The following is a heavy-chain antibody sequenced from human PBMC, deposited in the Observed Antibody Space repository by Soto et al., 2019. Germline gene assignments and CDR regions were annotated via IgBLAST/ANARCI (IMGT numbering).Heavy chain of an antibody. CDR3: ALRSMAVVPES. J-gene: IGHJ5*02. V-gene: IGHV4-59*08. CDR1: GGSISPYY. CDR2: IYYSGTT. D-gene: IGHD3-22*01. Sequence: SETLSLTCTVSGGSISPYYWAWIRQPPGKGLEWVGYIYYSGTTSYNPSLKSRVSLSLETSKSQFSLRLSSVTASDTAVYYCALRSMAVVPESWGQGTLVTVSS.